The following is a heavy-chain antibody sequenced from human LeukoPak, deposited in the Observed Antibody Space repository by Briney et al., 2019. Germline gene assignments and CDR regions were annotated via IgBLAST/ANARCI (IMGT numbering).Heavy chain of an antibody. V-gene: IGHV3-30*04. D-gene: IGHD1-26*01. Sequence: GGSLRLSCAASGFTFSNYAMHWVRQAPGKGLEWVTFISYDGSNKYYAASVKGRFTISRDNSKNTLYLQMNSLRAEDTAVYYCARDVGNSGSFDYWGQGTLVTVSS. J-gene: IGHJ4*02. CDR1: GFTFSNYA. CDR2: ISYDGSNK. CDR3: ARDVGNSGSFDY.